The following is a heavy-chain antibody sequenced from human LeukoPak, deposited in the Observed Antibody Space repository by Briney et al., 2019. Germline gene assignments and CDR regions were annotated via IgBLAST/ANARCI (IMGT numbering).Heavy chain of an antibody. Sequence: GGSLRLSCAASGFTFSTYTMNWVRQAPGKGLEWVSGISASGVSTYYADSVKGRFTISRDNSKSTLYLQVNSLRAEDTALYYCAKVAFGSGVGYYYGMDVWGQGTTVTVSS. D-gene: IGHD3-10*01. CDR1: GFTFSTYT. V-gene: IGHV3-23*01. J-gene: IGHJ6*02. CDR3: AKVAFGSGVGYYYGMDV. CDR2: ISASGVST.